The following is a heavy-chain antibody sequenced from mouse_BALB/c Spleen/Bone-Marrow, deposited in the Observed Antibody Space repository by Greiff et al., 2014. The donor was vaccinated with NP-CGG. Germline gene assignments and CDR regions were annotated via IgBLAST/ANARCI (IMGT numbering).Heavy chain of an antibody. Sequence: VQRVESGAELVKPGASAKLSCTASGFNIKDTYMHWVKQRPEQGLEWIGRIDPANGNTKYDPKFQGKATITADTSSNTAYLQLNSLTSEDTAVYYCAQGYDWAMDYWGQGTSVTVSS. CDR1: GFNIKDTY. CDR3: AQGYDWAMDY. D-gene: IGHD2-14*01. V-gene: IGHV14-3*02. J-gene: IGHJ4*01. CDR2: IDPANGNT.